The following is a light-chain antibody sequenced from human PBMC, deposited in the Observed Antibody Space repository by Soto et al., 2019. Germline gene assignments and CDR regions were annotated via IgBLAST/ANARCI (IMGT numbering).Light chain of an antibody. CDR1: SSDVGGYNF. Sequence: QSALTQPPSASGSPGQSVTISCTGTSSDVGGYNFVSWYQHHPGKAPKLLIYEVTKRPSGVPDRFAGSKSGYTASLTVSGLQAEDEADYYCSSYAGSSNYVFGTGTKVTVL. CDR2: EVT. V-gene: IGLV2-8*01. CDR3: SSYAGSSNYV. J-gene: IGLJ1*01.